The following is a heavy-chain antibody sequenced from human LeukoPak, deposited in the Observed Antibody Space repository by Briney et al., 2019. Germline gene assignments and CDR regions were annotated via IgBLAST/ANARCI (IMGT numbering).Heavy chain of an antibody. Sequence: GGSLRLSCAASGFTFSSYAMSWVRQAPGKGLEWVSAISGSGGSIYYVDSVKGRFTISRDNSKNTLYLQMNSLRAEDTAVYYCAKVSYCSGGSCSGFQRYYYYGMDVWGQGTTVTVSS. D-gene: IGHD2-15*01. CDR2: ISGSGGSI. CDR1: GFTFSSYA. CDR3: AKVSYCSGGSCSGFQRYYYYGMDV. J-gene: IGHJ6*02. V-gene: IGHV3-23*01.